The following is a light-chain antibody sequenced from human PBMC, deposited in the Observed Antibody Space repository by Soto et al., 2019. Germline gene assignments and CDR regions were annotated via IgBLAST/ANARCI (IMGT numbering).Light chain of an antibody. V-gene: IGLV1-44*01. CDR1: NSNIGSNS. Sequence: QSVLTQPPSASGTPGQRVTISCSGSNSNIGSNSVTWYQQLPCSAPYLLIYDNDRRPSGVPARFSGSKSGTSASLFISGLQSEDEAEYFCAAWEDSLNARYVFRTGTKVTVL. CDR3: AAWEDSLNARYV. J-gene: IGLJ1*01. CDR2: DND.